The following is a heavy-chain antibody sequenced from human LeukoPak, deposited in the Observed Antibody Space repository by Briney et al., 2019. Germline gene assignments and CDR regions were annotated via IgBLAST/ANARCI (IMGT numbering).Heavy chain of an antibody. CDR3: ARDRDCSGGSCYGY. V-gene: IGHV3-33*01. Sequence: PGGSLRLSCAASGFTFSSYGMHWVRQAPGKGLEWVAVIWYDGSNKYYADSVKGRFTISRDNSKNTLYLQMNSLRAEDTAVYYCARDRDCSGGSCYGYWGQGTLVTVSS. J-gene: IGHJ4*02. CDR1: GFTFSSYG. D-gene: IGHD2-15*01. CDR2: IWYDGSNK.